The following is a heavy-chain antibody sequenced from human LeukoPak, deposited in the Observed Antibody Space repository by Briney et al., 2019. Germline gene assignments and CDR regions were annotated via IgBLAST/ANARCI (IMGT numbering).Heavy chain of an antibody. Sequence: KTSETLSLTCTVSGGSISSYYWSWIRQPPGKGLEWIGYIYYSGSTNYNPSLKSRVTISVDTSKNQFSLKLSSVTAADTAVYYCARGGVPSYYFDYWGQGTLVTVSS. CDR3: ARGGVPSYYFDY. CDR2: IYYSGST. CDR1: GGSISSYY. D-gene: IGHD3-10*01. J-gene: IGHJ4*02. V-gene: IGHV4-59*08.